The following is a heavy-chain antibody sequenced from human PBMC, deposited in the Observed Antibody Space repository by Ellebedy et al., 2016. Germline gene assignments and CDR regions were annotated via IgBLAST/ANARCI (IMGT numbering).Heavy chain of an antibody. CDR2: ISDSSSYI. V-gene: IGHV3-21*04. Sequence: GGSLRLXXAASGFTFSSYSMNWVRQAPGKGLEWVSSISDSSSYIYYADSVKGRFTISRDNAKYSLYLQMNSLRAEDTAVYYCSRGGELSVFDSWGQGTLITVSS. D-gene: IGHD1-26*01. J-gene: IGHJ4*02. CDR1: GFTFSSYS. CDR3: SRGGELSVFDS.